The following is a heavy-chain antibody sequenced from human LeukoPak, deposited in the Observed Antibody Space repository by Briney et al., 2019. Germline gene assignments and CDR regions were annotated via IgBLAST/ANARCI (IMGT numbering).Heavy chain of an antibody. Sequence: PGGSLRLSCAASGFTFSDSYMTWVRQAPGKGVEWVAYISGSGHDINYSDSVKGRFTISRDNAKNSQYLQMNSLRAEDTAVYYCARGISSSGWLVDYWGLGTLVTVSS. CDR1: GFTFSDSY. CDR3: ARGISSSGWLVDY. J-gene: IGHJ4*02. V-gene: IGHV3-11*06. D-gene: IGHD6-19*01. CDR2: ISGSGHDI.